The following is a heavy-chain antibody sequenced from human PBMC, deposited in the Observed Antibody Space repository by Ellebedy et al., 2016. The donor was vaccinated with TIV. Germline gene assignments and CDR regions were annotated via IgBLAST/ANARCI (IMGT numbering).Heavy chain of an antibody. CDR2: ISNTGSIT. V-gene: IGHV3-23*01. CDR3: AKVALTGLPVSVDY. CDR1: GFTFRSYA. Sequence: GESLKISCAASGFTFRSYAMSWVRQAPGKGLEWVSSISNTGSITYYADSVKGRFTLSRDNSKNTLYLQMNSLRADDTALYYCAKVALTGLPVSVDYWGQGTLVTVSS. D-gene: IGHD6-19*01. J-gene: IGHJ4*02.